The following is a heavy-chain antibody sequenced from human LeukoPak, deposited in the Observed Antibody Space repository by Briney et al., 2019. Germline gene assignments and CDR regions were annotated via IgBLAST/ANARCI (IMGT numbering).Heavy chain of an antibody. CDR1: GFTVSSNY. CDR2: INSGGST. CDR3: ARREQQSFGDY. V-gene: IGHV3-66*01. J-gene: IGHJ4*02. D-gene: IGHD6-13*01. Sequence: GGSLRLSCAASGFTVSSNYMSWVRQAPGKGLEWVSVINSGGSTYYADSVKGRFTISRDNSKNTLYLQMNSLRAEDTAVYYCARREQQSFGDYWGQGTLVTVSS.